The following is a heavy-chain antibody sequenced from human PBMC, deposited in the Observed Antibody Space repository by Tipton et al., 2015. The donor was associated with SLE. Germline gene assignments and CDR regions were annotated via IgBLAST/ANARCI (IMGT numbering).Heavy chain of an antibody. J-gene: IGHJ4*01. CDR2: IRAYNGNT. V-gene: IGHV1-18*01. CDR3: SRGESAATCPCDLDY. D-gene: IGHD3-10*01. Sequence: QSGAEVKKPGASVKVSCKASGYTFTSYGISWVRQAPGQGLEWMGWIRAYNGNTNYAQKLQGRVTMTTDTSTTTAYLELRSLRSDDTALYYCSRGESAATCPCDLDYWGRGSLVTAAS. CDR1: GYTFTSYG.